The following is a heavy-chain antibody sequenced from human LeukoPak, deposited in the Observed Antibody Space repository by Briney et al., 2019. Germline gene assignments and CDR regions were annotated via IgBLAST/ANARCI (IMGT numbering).Heavy chain of an antibody. D-gene: IGHD3-9*01. CDR1: GYTFTSYG. Sequence: ASVKVSCKASGYTFTSYGISWVRQAPGQGLEWMGWISAYNGNTNYAQKLQGRVTMTTDTSTSTAYMELRSLRSDDTAVYYCARDTYYDILTATTDAFDIWGQGTMVTVSS. CDR3: ARDTYYDILTATTDAFDI. CDR2: ISAYNGNT. J-gene: IGHJ3*02. V-gene: IGHV1-18*01.